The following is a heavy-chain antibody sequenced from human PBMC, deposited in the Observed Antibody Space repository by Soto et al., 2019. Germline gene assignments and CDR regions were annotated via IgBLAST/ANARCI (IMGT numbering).Heavy chain of an antibody. CDR1: GGSLSSSNW. D-gene: IGHD2-21*02. Sequence: PSETLSLTCAVSGGSLSSSNWWSWVRQPPGKGLEWIGEIYHSGSTNYNPSLKSRSTISVDKSKNQFSLKLTSVTAADTAVYYCARAPPYCGGDCYLDYWGQGTLVTVSS. CDR2: IYHSGST. J-gene: IGHJ4*02. V-gene: IGHV4-4*02. CDR3: ARAPPYCGGDCYLDY.